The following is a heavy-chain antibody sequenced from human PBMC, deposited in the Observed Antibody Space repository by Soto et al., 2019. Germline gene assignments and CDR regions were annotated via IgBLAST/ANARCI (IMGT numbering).Heavy chain of an antibody. J-gene: IGHJ5*02. CDR3: GRCPIHHTWFDP. Sequence: SETLSLTCTVSGSDITTYYWSWLRQSPGKGLEWIGHIYDTGSTTYNPSPKSGGTISVDTTNKQFYLRLTSVTAADTAVYYCGRCPIHHTWFDPWGQGTLVTVSS. CDR1: GSDITTYY. CDR2: IYDTGST. V-gene: IGHV4-59*01.